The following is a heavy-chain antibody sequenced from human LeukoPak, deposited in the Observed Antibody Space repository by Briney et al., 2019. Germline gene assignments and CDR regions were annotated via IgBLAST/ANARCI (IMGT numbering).Heavy chain of an antibody. CDR3: AKNGLRFLECLSSFDY. D-gene: IGHD3-3*01. Sequence: GGSLRLSCAASGFTFSSYAMSWVRQAPGKGLEWVSAISGSGGSTYYADSVKGRFTISRDNSKNTLYLQMNSLRAEETAVYYCAKNGLRFLECLSSFDYWGQGSLVTVSS. V-gene: IGHV3-23*01. J-gene: IGHJ4*02. CDR1: GFTFSSYA. CDR2: ISGSGGST.